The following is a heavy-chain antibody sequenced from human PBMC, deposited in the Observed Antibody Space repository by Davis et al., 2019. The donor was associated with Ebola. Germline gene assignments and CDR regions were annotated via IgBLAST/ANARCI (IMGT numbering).Heavy chain of an antibody. J-gene: IGHJ4*02. CDR1: GGSISSYY. CDR2: IYYSGST. CDR3: ARDATWGHSYGLHFDY. V-gene: IGHV4-59*01. Sequence: PSETLSLTCTVSGGSISSYYWSWIRQPPGKGLEWIGYIYYSGSTNYNPSLKSRITISADTSKNHFSLKLTSVTAADTAVYYCARDATWGHSYGLHFDYWGQGTLVTVSS. D-gene: IGHD5-18*01.